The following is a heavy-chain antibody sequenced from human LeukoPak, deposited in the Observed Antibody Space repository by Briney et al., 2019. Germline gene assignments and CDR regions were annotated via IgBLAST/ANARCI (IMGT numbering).Heavy chain of an antibody. V-gene: IGHV3-48*03. CDR3: ARYGDSSVYYSAGAFDI. CDR1: GFTFSGYE. CDR2: IGTSGSST. D-gene: IGHD3-22*01. Sequence: GGSLRLSCAASGFTFSGYEMNWVRQAPGKGLEWVSYIGTSGSSTYYADSVKGRFTISRDNAKNSLYLQMNSLRAEDTAVYYCARYGDSSVYYSAGAFDIWGQGTMVTVSS. J-gene: IGHJ3*02.